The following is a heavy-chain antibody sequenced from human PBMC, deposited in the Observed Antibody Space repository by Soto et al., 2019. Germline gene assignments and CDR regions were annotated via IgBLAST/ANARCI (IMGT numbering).Heavy chain of an antibody. V-gene: IGHV3-48*02. CDR2: ISSSSSTI. Sequence: SLRLSCAASGFTFSSYSMNWVRQAPGKGLEWVSYISSSSSTIYYADSVKGRFTISRDNAKNSLYLQMNSLRDEDTAVYYCARDPIKRYFDWLSPFDYWGQGTLVTVSS. D-gene: IGHD3-9*01. CDR1: GFTFSSYS. CDR3: ARDPIKRYFDWLSPFDY. J-gene: IGHJ4*02.